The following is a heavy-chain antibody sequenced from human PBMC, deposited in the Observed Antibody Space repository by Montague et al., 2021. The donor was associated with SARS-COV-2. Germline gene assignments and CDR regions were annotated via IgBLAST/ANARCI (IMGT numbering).Heavy chain of an antibody. V-gene: IGHV4-34*01. CDR1: SRTFSGYY. D-gene: IGHD2-2*01. CDR3: ARARQDVVVPALGIGAYYYYYMDV. CDR2: INHGGST. J-gene: IGHJ6*03. Sequence: SETLSLTCAVSSRTFSGYYCSWIRQPPGKGLEWIGEINHGGSTNXKPSRKSRVTISVDTSKNQFSLKLSSVTAADTAVYYCARARQDVVVPALGIGAYYYYYMDVWGKGTTVTVSS.